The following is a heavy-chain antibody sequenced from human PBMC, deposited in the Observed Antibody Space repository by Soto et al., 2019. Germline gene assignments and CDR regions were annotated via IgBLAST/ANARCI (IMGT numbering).Heavy chain of an antibody. CDR3: AREIAVAGGYYYYGMDV. CDR1: GGTFSSYT. Sequence: SVKVSCKASGGTFSSYTISWVRQAPGQGLEWMGRIIPILGIANYAQKFQGRVTITADKSTSTAYMELSSLRSEDTAVYYCAREIAVAGGYYYYGMDVWGQGTTVTVSS. V-gene: IGHV1-69*04. CDR2: IIPILGIA. J-gene: IGHJ6*02. D-gene: IGHD6-19*01.